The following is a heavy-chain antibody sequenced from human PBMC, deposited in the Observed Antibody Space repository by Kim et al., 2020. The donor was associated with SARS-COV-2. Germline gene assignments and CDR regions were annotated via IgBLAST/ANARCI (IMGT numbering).Heavy chain of an antibody. J-gene: IGHJ4*02. CDR2: IYYDGST. Sequence: SETLSLTCTVSGDSVRRGSYYWSWIRQPPGKGLEWIGNIYYDGSTNYNPSLKSRVTISLDTSKKQFSLKLNSVTAADTAVYYCARDSYGFNGDYAVQFFDYWGQGTLVTVSS. CDR1: GDSVRRGSYY. CDR3: ARDSYGFNGDYAVQFFDY. V-gene: IGHV4-61*01. D-gene: IGHD4-17*01.